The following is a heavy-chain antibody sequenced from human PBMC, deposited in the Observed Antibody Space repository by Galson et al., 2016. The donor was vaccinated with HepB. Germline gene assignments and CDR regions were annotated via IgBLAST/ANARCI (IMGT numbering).Heavy chain of an antibody. CDR2: IYNSGHS. CDR3: ARMSGDLYGRGFYYYYYMDV. J-gene: IGHJ6*03. V-gene: IGHV4-39*01. CDR1: NGSISSSGYY. Sequence: SETLSLTCSVSNGSISSSGYYWAWIRQPPGKGLEWIGSIYNSGHSYYIPSLKSRLTMSVDTSKTQFSLKLNSVTAADTAVYYCARMSGDLYGRGFYYYYYMDVWGKGTKVTVSS. D-gene: IGHD1-26*01.